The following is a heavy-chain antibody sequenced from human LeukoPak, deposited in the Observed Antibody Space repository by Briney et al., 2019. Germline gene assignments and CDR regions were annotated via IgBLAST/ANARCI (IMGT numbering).Heavy chain of an antibody. CDR1: GGSISSSSYY. CDR3: ARHPRGRYVFDY. J-gene: IGHJ4*02. CDR2: IYYSGST. D-gene: IGHD3-16*01. V-gene: IGHV4-39*01. Sequence: PSETLSLTCTVSGGSISSSSYYWGWIRQPPGKGLEWIGSIYYSGSTYYNPSLKSRVTISVDTSKNQFSLKLSSVTAADTAVYYCARHPRGRYVFDYWGQGTLVTVSS.